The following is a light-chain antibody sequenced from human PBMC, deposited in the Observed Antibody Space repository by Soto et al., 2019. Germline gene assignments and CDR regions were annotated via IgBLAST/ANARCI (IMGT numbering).Light chain of an antibody. CDR2: DVS. J-gene: IGLJ2*01. CDR3: SSYTSSSTE. Sequence: QSALTQPASVSGSPGQSITISCTGTSSDVGGYNYVSWYHQHPGKAPKLMIYDVSNRPSGVSNRFSGSKSGNTASLTISGLQAEDEADYYCSSYTSSSTEFGGGTKLTVL. V-gene: IGLV2-14*01. CDR1: SSDVGGYNY.